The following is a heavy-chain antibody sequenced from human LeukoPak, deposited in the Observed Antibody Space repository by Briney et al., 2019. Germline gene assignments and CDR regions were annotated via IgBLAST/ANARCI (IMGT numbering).Heavy chain of an antibody. J-gene: IGHJ3*02. Sequence: ASVKVSCKASGYTFTSYDINWVRQATGQGLEWMGWMNPNSGNTGYAQKFQGRVTMTRNTSISTAYMELSSLRAEDTAVYYCAKEWEPHAFGDAFDIWGQGTMVTVSS. CDR3: AKEWEPHAFGDAFDI. D-gene: IGHD1-26*01. CDR1: GYTFTSYD. V-gene: IGHV1-8*01. CDR2: MNPNSGNT.